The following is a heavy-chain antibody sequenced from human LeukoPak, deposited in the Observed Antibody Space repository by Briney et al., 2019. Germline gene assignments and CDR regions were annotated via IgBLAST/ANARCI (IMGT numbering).Heavy chain of an antibody. D-gene: IGHD2-2*01. CDR1: GGSFSGYY. CDR3: ARSYCSSTNCYHGTQAEYYFDY. V-gene: IGHV4-34*01. CDR2: INHSGST. J-gene: IGHJ4*02. Sequence: SETLSLTCAVYGGSFSGYYWSWIRQPPGKGLEWIGEINHSGSTNYNPSLKSRVTISVDTSKNQFSLKLSSVTAADTAVYYCARSYCSSTNCYHGTQAEYYFDYWGQGTLVTVSS.